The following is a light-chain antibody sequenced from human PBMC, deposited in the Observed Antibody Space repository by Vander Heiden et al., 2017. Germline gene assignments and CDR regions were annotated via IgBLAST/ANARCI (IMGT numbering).Light chain of an antibody. CDR3: QSYDSSLSVV. Sequence: SVLTQPPSVSGAPGQRIIIPCTGRSSNIGAGYGVHWYQQLPGTAPKLLIYGNTNRPSGVPDRFSGSKSGTSASLAITGLQAEDEADYYCQSYDSSLSVVFGGGTKLTVL. CDR2: GNT. CDR1: SSNIGAGYG. J-gene: IGLJ2*01. V-gene: IGLV1-40*01.